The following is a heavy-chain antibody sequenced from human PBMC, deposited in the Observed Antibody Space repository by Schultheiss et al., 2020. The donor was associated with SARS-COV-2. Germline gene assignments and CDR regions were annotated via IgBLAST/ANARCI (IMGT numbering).Heavy chain of an antibody. Sequence: SETLSLTCSVSGGSIINHFWSWIRQPPGKGLEWIGYIYYTGSTDYNPSLKSRVTISVDTSKNQFSLKLNSVTAADTAVYYCARVGGFDWLAFDPWGQGTLVTVSS. CDR2: IYYTGST. V-gene: IGHV4-59*11. D-gene: IGHD3-9*01. J-gene: IGHJ5*02. CDR3: ARVGGFDWLAFDP. CDR1: GGSIINHF.